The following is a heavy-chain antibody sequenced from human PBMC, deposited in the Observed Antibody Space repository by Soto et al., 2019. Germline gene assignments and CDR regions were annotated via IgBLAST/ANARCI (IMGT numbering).Heavy chain of an antibody. CDR3: ARTPQSGNDFHV. CDR2: NRDKGYSYTV. V-gene: IGHV3-72*01. Sequence: GGSLRLSCAASGFTLTDHHMDWVRQAPGQALEWVRRNRDKGYSYTVEYAASVKDKFSISMEDVRNTLILQMSSLKSEDTAVYYCARTPQSGNDFHVWGRGTTVTVSS. J-gene: IGHJ6*02. D-gene: IGHD1-1*01. CDR1: GFTLTDHH.